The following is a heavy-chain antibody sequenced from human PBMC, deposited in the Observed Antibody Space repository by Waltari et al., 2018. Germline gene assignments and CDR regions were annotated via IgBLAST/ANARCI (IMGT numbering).Heavy chain of an antibody. CDR2: FIPMLGIT. D-gene: IGHD4-17*01. V-gene: IGHV1-69*04. CDR1: GGSFRSCA. Sequence: QVQLVHSGAEVKKPGSSVKASCKASGGSFRSCATSWVRQAPGQGLEWMGGFIPMLGITNYAHKFQGKVTITADESTSTAYMELRSLRSEDTAVYYCARTVTPGDYYYYYMDVWGKGTTVTVSS. J-gene: IGHJ6*03. CDR3: ARTVTPGDYYYYYMDV.